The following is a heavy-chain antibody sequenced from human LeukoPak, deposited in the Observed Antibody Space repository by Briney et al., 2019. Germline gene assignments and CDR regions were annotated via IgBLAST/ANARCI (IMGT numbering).Heavy chain of an antibody. Sequence: KPGGSLRLSCVASGFTFSSYSMTWVRQAPGKGLEWISSSGSSGTFIYYTESVQGRFTISRDNAKNSLYLQMSGLRAEDTAIYYCARMQLLGVGYYNYYYMDLWGEGTTVAVSS. J-gene: IGHJ6*03. CDR2: SGSSGTFI. V-gene: IGHV3-21*01. CDR3: ARMQLLGVGYYNYYYMDL. D-gene: IGHD3-3*01. CDR1: GFTFSSYS.